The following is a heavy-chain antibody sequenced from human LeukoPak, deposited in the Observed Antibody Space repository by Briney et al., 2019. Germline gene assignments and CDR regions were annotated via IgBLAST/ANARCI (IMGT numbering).Heavy chain of an antibody. D-gene: IGHD2-2*01. CDR3: AKVPAAYNWFDP. CDR2: ISGSGRST. Sequence: GGSLRLSCAASGFTFSSYAMSWVRQAPGKGLEWVSAISGSGRSTYYADSVKGRFTISRDNSKNTLYLQMNSLRAEDTAVYYCAKVPAAYNWFDPWGQGTLVTVSS. V-gene: IGHV3-23*01. J-gene: IGHJ5*02. CDR1: GFTFSSYA.